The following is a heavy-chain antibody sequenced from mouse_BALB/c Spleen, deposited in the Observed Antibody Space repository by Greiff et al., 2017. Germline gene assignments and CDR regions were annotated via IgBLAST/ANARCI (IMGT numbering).Heavy chain of an antibody. V-gene: IGHV5-6-3*01. J-gene: IGHJ3*01. CDR3: AREWGYGSSPAWFAY. CDR2: INSNGGST. Sequence: EVMLVESGGGLVQPGGSLKLSCAASGFTFSSYGMSWVRQTPDKRLELVATINSNGGSTYYPDSVKGRFTISRDNAKNTLYLQMSSLKSEDTAMYYCAREWGYGSSPAWFAYWGQGTLVTVSA. D-gene: IGHD1-1*01. CDR1: GFTFSSYG.